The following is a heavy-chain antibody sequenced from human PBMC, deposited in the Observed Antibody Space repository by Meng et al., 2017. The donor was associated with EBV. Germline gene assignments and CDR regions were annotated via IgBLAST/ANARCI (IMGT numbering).Heavy chain of an antibody. CDR3: WGDLNYGSY. Sequence: EVHLVGPGGGLVQSGGSLKLSCGAAGFIFRDSAMHWVRQASGKGLEWVGRVETKTSKYATAYAASVKGRFSVSRDDSKNMVFLEMNSLKTEDTARYYCWGDLNYGSYWGQGTLVTVSS. J-gene: IGHJ4*02. V-gene: IGHV3-73*01. CDR2: VETKTSKYAT. D-gene: IGHD3-16*01. CDR1: GFIFRDSA.